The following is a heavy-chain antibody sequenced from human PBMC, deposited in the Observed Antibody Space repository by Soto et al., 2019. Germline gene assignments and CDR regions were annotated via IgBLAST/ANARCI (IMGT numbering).Heavy chain of an antibody. V-gene: IGHV4-59*12. CDR1: GGSISSYY. D-gene: IGHD1-26*01. J-gene: IGHJ4*02. CDR2: IFHSGST. Sequence: SETLSLTCTVSGGSISSYYWSWIRQPPGKGLEWIGEIFHSGSTNYNPSLKTRLTISVDKSKNQFSLKLSSVTAADTAVYYCARVYSGSYSDSWGRGTLVTVSS. CDR3: ARVYSGSYSDS.